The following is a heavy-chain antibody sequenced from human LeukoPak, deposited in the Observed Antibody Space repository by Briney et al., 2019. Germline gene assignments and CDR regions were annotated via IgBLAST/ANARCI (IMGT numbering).Heavy chain of an antibody. J-gene: IGHJ4*02. CDR1: GFTFSSYE. D-gene: IGHD1-26*01. Sequence: SGGSLRLSCAASGFTFSSYEMNWVRQAPGKGLEWVSSISSSSSYIYYADSVKGRFTISRDNAKNSLYLQMNSLRAEDTAVYYCARGNVGARDYYFDYWGQGTLVTVSS. CDR3: ARGNVGARDYYFDY. V-gene: IGHV3-21*01. CDR2: ISSSSSYI.